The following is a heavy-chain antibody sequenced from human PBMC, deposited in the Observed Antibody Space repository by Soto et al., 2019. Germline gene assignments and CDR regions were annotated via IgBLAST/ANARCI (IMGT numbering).Heavy chain of an antibody. CDR3: AKMIGENYDGYYYMDV. D-gene: IGHD3-3*01. CDR2: ISGSGGST. V-gene: IGHV3-23*01. J-gene: IGHJ6*03. CDR1: GFTFSSYA. Sequence: PGGSLRLSCAASGFTFSSYAMSWVLQAPGKGLEWVSAISGSGGSTYYADSVKGRFTISRDNSKNTLYLQMNSLRAEDTAVYYCAKMIGENYDGYYYMDVWGKGTTVTVSS.